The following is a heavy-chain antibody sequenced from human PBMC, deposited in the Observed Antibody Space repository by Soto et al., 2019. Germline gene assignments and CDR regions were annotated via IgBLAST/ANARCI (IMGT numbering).Heavy chain of an antibody. D-gene: IGHD3-9*01. CDR2: ISDDGSNK. Sequence: GGSLRLSCAASGFTFSSYGMHWVRQAPGKGLEWVAVISDDGSNKYYIDSVKGRFTISRDNSNNTLYLQMNSLRAEDTAVYYCTKGRYFDLLPYYFDYWGQGTLVTVSS. J-gene: IGHJ4*02. CDR1: GFTFSSYG. CDR3: TKGRYFDLLPYYFDY. V-gene: IGHV3-30*18.